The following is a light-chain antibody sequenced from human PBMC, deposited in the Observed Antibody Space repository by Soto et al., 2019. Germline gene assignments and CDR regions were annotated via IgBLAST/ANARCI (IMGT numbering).Light chain of an antibody. CDR1: QHVDRY. J-gene: IGKJ1*01. V-gene: IGKV1-39*01. CDR3: QQSSNIPWT. CDR2: SAS. Sequence: IQMTQSPSSLSASVGDSVTITCRTSQHVDRYLSWYQQIPGRAPKLLIYSASSLVSGVPPRFRGSASGTEFTLSISSLPREDFATYFCQQSSNIPWTFGQGTKVEMK.